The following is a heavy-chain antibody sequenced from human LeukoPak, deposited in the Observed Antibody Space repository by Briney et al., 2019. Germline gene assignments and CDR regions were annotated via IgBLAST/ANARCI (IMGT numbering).Heavy chain of an antibody. D-gene: IGHD6-19*01. CDR3: AIQRLDGTDV. V-gene: IGHV4-39*01. J-gene: IGHJ6*02. CDR2: IYYSGST. CDR1: GGSISSCY. Sequence: PSGTLTLTCTVSGGSISSCYWGWIRQPPGKGLEWIGSIYYSGSTYYNASLKSRVTTSVDTSKNQFSLKLTSVTAADTAVYYCAIQRLDGTDVWGQGITVTVSS.